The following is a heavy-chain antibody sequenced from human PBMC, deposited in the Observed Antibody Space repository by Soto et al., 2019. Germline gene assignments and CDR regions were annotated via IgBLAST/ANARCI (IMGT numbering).Heavy chain of an antibody. Sequence: QAHGQRLEWMGWINAGNGNTKYSQKFQGRVTITRDTSASTAYMELSSLRSEVTAVEYCTRLGRSVYAYLGHRTLVIVSS. D-gene: IGHD5-12*01. V-gene: IGHV1-3*01. CDR3: TRLGRSVYAY. J-gene: IGHJ4*01. CDR2: INAGNGNT.